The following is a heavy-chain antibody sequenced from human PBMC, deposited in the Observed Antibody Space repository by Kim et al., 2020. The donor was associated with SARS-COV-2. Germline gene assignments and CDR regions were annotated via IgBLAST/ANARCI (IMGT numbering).Heavy chain of an antibody. D-gene: IGHD2-21*02. V-gene: IGHV3-11*01. CDR1: GFTFSDYY. J-gene: IGHJ4*02. CDR3: ARANCGGDCYYYYFDY. Sequence: GGSLRLSCAASGFTFSDYYMSWIRQAPGKGLEWVSYISSSGSTIYYADSVKGRFTISRDNAKNSLYLQMNSLRAEDTAVYYCARANCGGDCYYYYFDYWGQGTLVTVSS. CDR2: ISSSGSTI.